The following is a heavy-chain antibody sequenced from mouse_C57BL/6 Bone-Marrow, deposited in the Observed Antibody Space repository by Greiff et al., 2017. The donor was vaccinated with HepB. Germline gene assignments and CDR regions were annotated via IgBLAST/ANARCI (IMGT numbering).Heavy chain of an antibody. CDR3: ARWGVDY. CDR1: GYTFTDYY. J-gene: IGHJ2*01. V-gene: IGHV1-19*01. CDR2: INPYNGGT. Sequence: DVKLQESGPVLVKPGASVKMSCKASGYTFTDYYMNWVKQSHGKSLEWIGVINPYNGGTSYNQKFKGKATLTVDKSSSTAYMELNSLTSEDSAVYYCARWGVDYWGQGTTLTVSS.